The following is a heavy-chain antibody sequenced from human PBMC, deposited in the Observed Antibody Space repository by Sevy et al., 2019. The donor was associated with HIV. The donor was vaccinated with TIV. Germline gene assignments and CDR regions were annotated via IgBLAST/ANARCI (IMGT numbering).Heavy chain of an antibody. D-gene: IGHD3-3*01. CDR1: GFTFSSYV. V-gene: IGHV3-33*01. CDR2: IWYDGSNK. Sequence: GGSLRLSCAASGFTFSSYVMHWVRQAPGKGLEWVAVIWYDGSNKYYADSVKGRFTISRDNSKNTLYLQMNSLRAEDTAVYYCARGNYDFWSGYSHFDYWGQGTLVTVSS. CDR3: ARGNYDFWSGYSHFDY. J-gene: IGHJ4*02.